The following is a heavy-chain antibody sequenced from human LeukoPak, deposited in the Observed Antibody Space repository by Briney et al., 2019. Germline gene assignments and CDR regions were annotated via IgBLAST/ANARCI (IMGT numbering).Heavy chain of an antibody. D-gene: IGHD6-13*01. Sequence: PSETLSLTCTVSGGSISSYYWSWIRQPAGKGLEWIGRIYSSGGTDYNPSLKSRVTMSVDTSKNQFSLKLRSVTAADTAVYYCARGIAAASERALDIWGQGTMVTVSS. J-gene: IGHJ3*02. CDR3: ARGIAAASERALDI. V-gene: IGHV4-4*07. CDR2: IYSSGGT. CDR1: GGSISSYY.